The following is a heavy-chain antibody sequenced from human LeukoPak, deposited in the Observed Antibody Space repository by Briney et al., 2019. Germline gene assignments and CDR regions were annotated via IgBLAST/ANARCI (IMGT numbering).Heavy chain of an antibody. CDR3: ARAFGYYYGSGSPFDI. CDR1: GGSFSGYY. Sequence: SETLSLTCAVYGGSFSGYYWSWIRQPAGKGLEWIGRIYTSGSTNYNPSLKSRVTISVDTSKNQFSLKLSSVTAADTAVYYCARAFGYYYGSGSPFDIWGQGTMVTVSS. CDR2: IYTSGST. V-gene: IGHV4-59*10. J-gene: IGHJ3*02. D-gene: IGHD3-10*01.